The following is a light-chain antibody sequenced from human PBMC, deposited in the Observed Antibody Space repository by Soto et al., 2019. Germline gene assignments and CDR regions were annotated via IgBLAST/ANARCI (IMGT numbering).Light chain of an antibody. CDR2: GAS. V-gene: IGKV3-15*01. CDR3: QQYNNWPYT. CDR1: QSVSST. J-gene: IGKJ2*01. Sequence: EIVMTQSPATLSVSPGARATLSCRASQSVSSTLAWYQQKPGQAPRLLIYGASTRATGIPARFSGSGSGTECTLTISSLQSEDCAVYYCQQYNNWPYTFGQGTKLEIK.